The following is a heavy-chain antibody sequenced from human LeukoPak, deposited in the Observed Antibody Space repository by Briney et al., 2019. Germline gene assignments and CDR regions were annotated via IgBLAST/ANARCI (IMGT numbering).Heavy chain of an antibody. Sequence: GGSLRLSCAASGFTFSSYGMHWVRQAPGKGLEWVAFIRYDGSNKYYADSVKGRFTISRDNSKNTLYVQMNSLRVEDTAVYYCAKLSLANIMIRGNWFDSWGQGTLVTVSS. CDR2: IRYDGSNK. CDR1: GFTFSSYG. J-gene: IGHJ5*01. V-gene: IGHV3-30*02. CDR3: AKLSLANIMIRGNWFDS. D-gene: IGHD3-16*01.